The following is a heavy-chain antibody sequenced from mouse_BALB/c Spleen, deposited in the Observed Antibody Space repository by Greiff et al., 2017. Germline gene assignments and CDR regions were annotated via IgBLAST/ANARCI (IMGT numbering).Heavy chain of an antibody. CDR3: ARYYGNYPYYAMDY. CDR2: INPSTGYT. Sequence: QVQLQQSGAELAKPGASVKMSCKASGYTFTSYWMHWVKQRPGQGLEWIGYINPSTGYTEYNQKFKDKATLTADKSSSTAYMQLSSLTSEDSAVYYCARYYGNYPYYAMDYWGQGTSGTVSS. J-gene: IGHJ4*01. V-gene: IGHV1-7*01. CDR1: GYTFTSYW. D-gene: IGHD2-1*01.